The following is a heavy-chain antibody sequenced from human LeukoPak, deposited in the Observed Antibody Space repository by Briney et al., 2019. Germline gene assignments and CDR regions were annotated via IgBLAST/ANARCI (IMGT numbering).Heavy chain of an antibody. D-gene: IGHD6-19*01. J-gene: IGHJ4*02. Sequence: ASVKVSCKASGYTFTSYYMHWVRQAPGQGLEWMGIINPSGGSTSYAQKFQGRVTMTRDMSTSTVNMELSSLRSEDTAVYYCARDWGTVAGQLDYWGQGTLVTVSS. V-gene: IGHV1-46*01. CDR2: INPSGGST. CDR3: ARDWGTVAGQLDY. CDR1: GYTFTSYY.